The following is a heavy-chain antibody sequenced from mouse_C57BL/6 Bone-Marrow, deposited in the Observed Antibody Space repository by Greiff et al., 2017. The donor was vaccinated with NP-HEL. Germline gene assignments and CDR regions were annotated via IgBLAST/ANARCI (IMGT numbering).Heavy chain of an antibody. V-gene: IGHV1-81*01. CDR3: ARNIGSPAWFAY. D-gene: IGHD2-14*01. J-gene: IGHJ3*01. Sequence: VQLVESGAELARPGASVKLSCKASGYTFTSYGISWVKQRTGQGLEWIGEIYPRSGNTYYNEKFKGKATLTADKSSSTAYMELRSLTSEDSAVYFCARNIGSPAWFAYWGQGTLVTVSA. CDR1: GYTFTSYG. CDR2: IYPRSGNT.